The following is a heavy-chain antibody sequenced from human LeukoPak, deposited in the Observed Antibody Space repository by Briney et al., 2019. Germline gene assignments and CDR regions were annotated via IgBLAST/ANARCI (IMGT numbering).Heavy chain of an antibody. D-gene: IGHD6-6*01. J-gene: IGHJ4*02. CDR1: GYTSTSYF. V-gene: IGHV5-51*01. Sequence: GESLKISCKGSGYTSTSYFIGWVRQVRAQGLEWVANIRPGDSDTRYSPSFRGQVTVSADRSINTAYLQWSSPKASDTAMYYCVRHRSDSGSSPIDFWGQGTLVTVSS. CDR3: VRHRSDSGSSPIDF. CDR2: IRPGDSDT.